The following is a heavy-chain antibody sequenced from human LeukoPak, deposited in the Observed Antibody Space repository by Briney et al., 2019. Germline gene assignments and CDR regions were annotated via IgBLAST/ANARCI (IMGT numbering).Heavy chain of an antibody. J-gene: IGHJ4*02. Sequence: ASVKVSCKASGYTFTGYYMHWVRQAPGQGLEWMGWINPNSGGTNYAQKFQGSVTMTRDTSISTTYMELSRLRSDDTAVYYCARGSRYCSSTSCWEFDYWGQGTLVTVSS. V-gene: IGHV1-2*02. D-gene: IGHD2-2*01. CDR2: INPNSGGT. CDR1: GYTFTGYY. CDR3: ARGSRYCSSTSCWEFDY.